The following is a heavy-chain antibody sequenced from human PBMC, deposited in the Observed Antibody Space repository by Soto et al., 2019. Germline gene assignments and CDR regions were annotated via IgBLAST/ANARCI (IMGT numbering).Heavy chain of an antibody. CDR3: AKDQGYCSSNTCYWFAP. D-gene: IGHD2-2*01. J-gene: IGHJ5*02. Sequence: PGGSLRLSCAASGFTFSSYDMHWVRQATGKGLEWVSAIGTAGDTYYPGSVKGRFTISRENAKNSLYLQMNSLRAEDTAVYYCAKDQGYCSSNTCYWFAPWGQGSLVTSPQ. V-gene: IGHV3-13*01. CDR2: IGTAGDT. CDR1: GFTFSSYD.